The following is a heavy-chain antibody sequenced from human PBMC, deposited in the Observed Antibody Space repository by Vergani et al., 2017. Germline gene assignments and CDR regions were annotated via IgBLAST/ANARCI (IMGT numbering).Heavy chain of an antibody. CDR2: IRDDGSNK. Sequence: QVRLVESGGGVVQPGGSLRLSCVMSGLRFSSYGMYWVRQAPGKGLEWVAFIRDDGSNKYYGDSAKGRFTISRDKSKNTVYLQMNSLRAEDTSVYYCGTNSWSQAFDLWGQGTRVTVSS. J-gene: IGHJ3*01. V-gene: IGHV3-30*02. CDR1: GLRFSSYG. D-gene: IGHD2/OR15-2a*01. CDR3: GTNSWSQAFDL.